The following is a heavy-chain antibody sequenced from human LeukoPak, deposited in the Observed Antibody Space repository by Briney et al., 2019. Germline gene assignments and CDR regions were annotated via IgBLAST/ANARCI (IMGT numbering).Heavy chain of an antibody. CDR1: GGSFSGYY. V-gene: IGHV4-34*01. CDR2: INHSGST. CDR3: ARVATTKTQYYYDSSEGFDY. D-gene: IGHD3-22*01. J-gene: IGHJ4*02. Sequence: SETLSLTCAVYGGSFSGYYWSWIRQPPGKGLEWIGEINHSGSTNYNPSLMSRVTMSVDTSKNQFSLKLSSVTAADTAVYYCARVATTKTQYYYDSSEGFDYWGQGTLVTVSS.